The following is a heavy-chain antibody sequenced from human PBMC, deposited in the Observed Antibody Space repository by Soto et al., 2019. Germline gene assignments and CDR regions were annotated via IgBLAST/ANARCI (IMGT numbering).Heavy chain of an antibody. Sequence: ASVKVSCKASGYSFTTYYINWMRQAPGQGLEWMGIINPSGGSTTYAQKFQGRVTMTRDTSTRTFYMELSSLRSEDTAIYYCARDQRGAYDFWSQGSLVTVSS. CDR1: GYSFTTYY. CDR3: ARDQRGAYDF. V-gene: IGHV1-46*01. D-gene: IGHD3-3*01. CDR2: INPSGGST. J-gene: IGHJ4*02.